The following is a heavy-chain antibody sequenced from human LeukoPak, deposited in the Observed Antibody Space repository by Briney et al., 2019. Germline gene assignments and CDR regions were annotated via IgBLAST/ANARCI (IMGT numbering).Heavy chain of an antibody. D-gene: IGHD1-14*01. Sequence: PSETLSLTCTVSGGSISSYYWSWIRQPPGKGLEWIGYIYYSGSTNYNPSLKSRVTISVDTSKNQFSLKLSSVTAADTAVYYCARCSNLYYYYGMDVWGQGTTVTVSS. CDR2: IYYSGST. V-gene: IGHV4-59*01. CDR1: GGSISSYY. J-gene: IGHJ6*02. CDR3: ARCSNLYYYYGMDV.